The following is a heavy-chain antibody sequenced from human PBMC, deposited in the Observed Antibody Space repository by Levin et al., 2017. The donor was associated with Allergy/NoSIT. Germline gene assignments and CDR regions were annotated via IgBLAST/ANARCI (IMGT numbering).Heavy chain of an antibody. D-gene: IGHD6-19*01. CDR3: ARDTLLKKLAMAGLE. CDR1: GYTFSNYF. V-gene: IGHV1-46*01. Sequence: ASVKVSCKASGYTFSNYFIHWVRQAPGRGLEWLAKIDPSDGSASSAQNFQGRVTLTRDTSTTTVSLELRSLRSEDTAMYYCARDTLLKKLAMAGLEWGPGTLVTVSS. CDR2: IDPSDGSA. J-gene: IGHJ4*02.